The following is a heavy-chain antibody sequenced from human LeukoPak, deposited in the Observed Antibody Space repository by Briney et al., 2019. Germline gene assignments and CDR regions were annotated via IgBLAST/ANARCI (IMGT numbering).Heavy chain of an antibody. CDR3: VKSGLRPNDV. J-gene: IGHJ4*02. V-gene: IGHV3-23*01. CDR1: GFTFSSYG. CDR2: VSASGIST. D-gene: IGHD3-16*01. Sequence: GGSLRLSCAASGFTFSSYGMSWVRQAPGKGLKWVSGVSASGISTYYADSVKGRFTISRDNSKNTLYLQMNGLGGDDTAIYYCVKSGLRPNDVGGQGALVTV.